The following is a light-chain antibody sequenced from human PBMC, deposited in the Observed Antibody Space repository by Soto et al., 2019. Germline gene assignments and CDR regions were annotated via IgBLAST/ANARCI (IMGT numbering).Light chain of an antibody. J-gene: IGLJ3*02. CDR1: SSNIGADYD. V-gene: IGLV1-40*01. Sequence: QLVLTQPPSVSGAPGQRVTISCTGSSSNIGADYDVHWYQQLPGTAPKLLIYGNSNRPSGVPDRFSGYKSGTSASLAITWLQAEDEADYYCQSYDSSLSAVVFGGGTKLTVL. CDR3: QSYDSSLSAVV. CDR2: GNS.